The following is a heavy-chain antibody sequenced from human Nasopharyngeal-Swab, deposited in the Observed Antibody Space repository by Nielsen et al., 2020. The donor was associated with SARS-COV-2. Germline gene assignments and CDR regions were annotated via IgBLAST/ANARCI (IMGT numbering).Heavy chain of an antibody. Sequence: ASAKVSCNAYGYTFTSYYIHWVRQAPGQGLEWMGIINPSGGSTSYAQKFQGSVTMTRDTSTSTVYMELSSLRSEDTAVYYCASQMATMFYYMDVWGKGTAVTVSS. V-gene: IGHV1-46*01. D-gene: IGHD5-24*01. CDR1: GYTFTSYY. J-gene: IGHJ6*03. CDR2: INPSGGST. CDR3: ASQMATMFYYMDV.